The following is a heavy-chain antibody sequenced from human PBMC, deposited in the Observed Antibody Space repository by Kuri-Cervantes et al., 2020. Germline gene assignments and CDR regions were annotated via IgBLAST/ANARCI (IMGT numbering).Heavy chain of an antibody. CDR3: ARDGTHTVVTPPGY. V-gene: IGHV3-30-3*01. CDR1: GFTFSSYA. Sequence: GESLKISCAASGFTFSSYAMHWVRQAPGKGLEWVAVISYDGSNKYYADSVKGRFTISRDNSKNTLYLQMNSLRAEDTAVYYCARDGTHTVVTPPGYWGQGTLVTVSS. D-gene: IGHD4-23*01. CDR2: ISYDGSNK. J-gene: IGHJ4*02.